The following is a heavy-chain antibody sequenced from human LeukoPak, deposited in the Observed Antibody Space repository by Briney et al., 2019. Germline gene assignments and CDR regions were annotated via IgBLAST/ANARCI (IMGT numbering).Heavy chain of an antibody. CDR2: ISGGGGST. CDR3: AKDREAYCGGDCYPTSGY. CDR1: GFTFSSYA. D-gene: IGHD2-21*02. J-gene: IGHJ4*02. Sequence: GGSLRLSCAASGFTFSSYAMSWVRQAPGKGLEWVSAISGGGGSTYYAESVKGRFTISRDNSKNTLYLQMNSLRAEDTAVYYCAKDREAYCGGDCYPTSGYWGQGTLVTVSS. V-gene: IGHV3-23*01.